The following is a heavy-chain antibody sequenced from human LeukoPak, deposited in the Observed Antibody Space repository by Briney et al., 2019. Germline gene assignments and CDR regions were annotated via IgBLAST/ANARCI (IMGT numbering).Heavy chain of an antibody. CDR1: GYTFTSYA. V-gene: IGHV7-4-1*02. J-gene: IGHJ4*02. D-gene: IGHD1-26*01. Sequence: GASVTVSCTASGYTFTSYAMNWVRQAPGQGLEWMGWINTNTGNPTYAQGFTGRFVFSLDTSVSTAYLQISSLKAEDTAVYYCASEIAWEPIDYWGQGTLVTVSS. CDR3: ASEIAWEPIDY. CDR2: INTNTGNP.